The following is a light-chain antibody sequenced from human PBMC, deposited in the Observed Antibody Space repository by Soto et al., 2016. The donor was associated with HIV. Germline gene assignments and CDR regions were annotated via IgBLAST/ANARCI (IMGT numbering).Light chain of an antibody. Sequence: DIQMTQSPSPLSASVGDRVTITCRASQSISSYLNWYQQKPGKAPKLLIYAASSLQSGVPSRFSGSGSGTDFTLTISSLQPEDFATYYCQQSYSTPRTTFGQGTKVEIK. CDR2: AAS. J-gene: IGKJ1*01. CDR1: QSISSY. CDR3: QQSYSTPRTT. V-gene: IGKV1-39*01.